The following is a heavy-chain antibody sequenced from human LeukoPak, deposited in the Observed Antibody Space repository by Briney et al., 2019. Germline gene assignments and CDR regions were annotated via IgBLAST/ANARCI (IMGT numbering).Heavy chain of an antibody. Sequence: ASVKVSCKASGYTFTDYYMHWVRQAPGQGLEWMGWINPNSGGTNYAKKFQGRVTMTRETSISTASMELTRLTSNDTAVYYCARDTVDYWGQGTLVTVSS. V-gene: IGHV1-2*02. CDR1: GYTFTDYY. CDR2: INPNSGGT. CDR3: ARDTVDY. D-gene: IGHD4-17*01. J-gene: IGHJ4*02.